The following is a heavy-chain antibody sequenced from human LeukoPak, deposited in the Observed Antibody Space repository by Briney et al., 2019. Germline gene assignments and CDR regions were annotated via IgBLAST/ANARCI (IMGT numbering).Heavy chain of an antibody. J-gene: IGHJ5*02. D-gene: IGHD4-11*01. Sequence: SETLSLTCSVSGGSISSFYWSWIRQPPGKGLDWIGYIFDSGSTNYNPSLKSRVTISVDTSKNQFSLKLSSVTAADTAVYYCARHDYSNSWFDPWGQGTLVTVSS. CDR2: IFDSGST. CDR1: GGSISSFY. CDR3: ARHDYSNSWFDP. V-gene: IGHV4-59*08.